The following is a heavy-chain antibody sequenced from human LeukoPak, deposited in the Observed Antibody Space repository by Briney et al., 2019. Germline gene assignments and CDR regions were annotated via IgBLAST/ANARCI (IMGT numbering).Heavy chain of an antibody. V-gene: IGHV3-48*02. J-gene: IGHJ2*01. Sequence: PGGSLRLSCAASGFTFSSYSMNWVRQAPGKGLEWVSYISTSSSTISYADSGRGLFTISRDNAKNSLYLQMNSLRDEDTAVYYCARRPLGKYCGGDCSSYWYFDLWGRGTLVTVSP. CDR2: ISTSSSTI. CDR3: ARRPLGKYCGGDCSSYWYFDL. CDR1: GFTFSSYS. D-gene: IGHD2-21*02.